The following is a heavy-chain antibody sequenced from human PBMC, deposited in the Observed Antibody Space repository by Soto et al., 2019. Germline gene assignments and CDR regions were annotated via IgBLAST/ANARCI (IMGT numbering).Heavy chain of an antibody. J-gene: IGHJ4*02. CDR1: GFSLSTSGVG. CDR2: IYWDDDK. V-gene: IGHV2-5*02. Sequence: QITLKESGPPLVKPTQTLTLTCNFSGFSLSTSGVGVGWIRQPPGKALEWLALIYWDDDKRYSPSLKSRLTITKDTAKTQVVLTMTNMDPVDTTTYCCVAIRYGSGLFDSWGQGTLVTVSS. CDR3: VAIRYGSGLFDS. D-gene: IGHD3-10*01.